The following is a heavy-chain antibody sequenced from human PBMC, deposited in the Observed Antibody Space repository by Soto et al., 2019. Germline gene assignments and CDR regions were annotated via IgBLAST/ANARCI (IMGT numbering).Heavy chain of an antibody. CDR2: ISAYNGNT. CDR1: GYTFTSYG. V-gene: IGHV1-18*04. CDR3: ARDFAEYSSSPRLFDY. J-gene: IGHJ4*02. Sequence: QVQLVQSGAEVKKPGASVKVSCKASGYTFTSYGISWVRQAPGQGLEWMGWISAYNGNTNYAQKLQGRVIMTTDTSTSTAYMELRSLRSDDTAVYYCARDFAEYSSSPRLFDYWGQGTLVTVSS. D-gene: IGHD6-6*01.